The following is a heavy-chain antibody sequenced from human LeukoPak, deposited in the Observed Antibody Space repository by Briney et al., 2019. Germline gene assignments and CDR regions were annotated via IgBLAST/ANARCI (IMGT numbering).Heavy chain of an antibody. CDR2: INVDGSDT. J-gene: IGHJ5*02. V-gene: IGHV3-74*01. CDR1: GFTLSVHW. D-gene: IGHD1-1*01. Sequence: PGGPLRLSCEASGFTLSVHWMNWVRQPPGKGLLWVSHINVDGSDTDYADSVKGRFTISRDNARNTLYLQMDSLRVEDTAVYYCVRDGTGYPPFDLWGQGNLVTVSS. CDR3: VRDGTGYPPFDL.